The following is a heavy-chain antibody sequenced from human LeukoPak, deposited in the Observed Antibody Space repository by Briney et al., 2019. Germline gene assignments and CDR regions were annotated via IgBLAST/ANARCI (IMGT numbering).Heavy chain of an antibody. CDR1: GYTLTGYY. CDR2: INPNSGGT. V-gene: IGHV1-2*02. Sequence: AASVKVSCKASGYTLTGYYMHWVRQAPGQGLEWMGWINPNSGGTNYAQKFQGRVTMTRDTSISTAYMELRSLRFDDTAVYYCARDGGYFDYWGRGTLVTVSS. CDR3: ARDGGYFDY. J-gene: IGHJ4*02.